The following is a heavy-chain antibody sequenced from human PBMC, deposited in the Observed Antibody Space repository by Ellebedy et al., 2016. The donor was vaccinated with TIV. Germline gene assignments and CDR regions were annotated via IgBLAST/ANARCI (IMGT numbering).Heavy chain of an antibody. V-gene: IGHV3-23*01. CDR1: GLPFSSHA. CDR2: ITESGGNT. CDR3: AKDTVSFRPAFDV. J-gene: IGHJ3*01. D-gene: IGHD4-17*01. Sequence: GASLKISCAASGLPFSSHALSWVRQAPGKGLECVSSITESGGNTYYADSVKGRFPISRDNSKDTLYLQMNSLRAEDTAIYYCAKDTVSFRPAFDVWGQGTMVTVSS.